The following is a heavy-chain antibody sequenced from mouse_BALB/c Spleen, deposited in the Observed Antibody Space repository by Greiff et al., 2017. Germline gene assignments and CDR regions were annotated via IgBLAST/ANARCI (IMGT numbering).Heavy chain of an antibody. CDR1: GFTFTDYY. V-gene: IGHV7-3*02. Sequence: DVQLVESGGGLVQPGGSLRLSCATSGFTFTDYYMSWVRQPPGKALEWLGFIRNKANGYTTEYSASVKGRFTISRDNSQSILYLQMNTLRAEDSATYYCARRYGNYFDYWGQGTTLTVSS. D-gene: IGHD2-10*02. J-gene: IGHJ2*01. CDR3: ARRYGNYFDY. CDR2: IRNKANGYTT.